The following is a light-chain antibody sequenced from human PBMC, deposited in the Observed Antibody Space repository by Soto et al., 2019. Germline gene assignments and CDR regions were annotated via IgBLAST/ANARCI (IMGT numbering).Light chain of an antibody. CDR2: DVS. CDR1: SSDVGGYNY. CDR3: SSYTSSSTS. J-gene: IGLJ1*01. Sequence: SVLTQPASVSGSPGHSITISCTGTSSDVGGYNYVSWYQQHPGKAPKLMIYDVSNRPSGVSNRFSGSKSGNTASLTISGLQAEDEADYYCSSYTSSSTSFGTGTKVTVL. V-gene: IGLV2-14*01.